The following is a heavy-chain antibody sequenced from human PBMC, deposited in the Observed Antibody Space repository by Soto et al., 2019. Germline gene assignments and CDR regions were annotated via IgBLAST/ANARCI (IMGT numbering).Heavy chain of an antibody. J-gene: IGHJ4*02. CDR3: AREAPPIDY. Sequence: ASVKVSSKAPRFTINSYASMWVRQAPGQGLEWMGWISAYNGNTNYAQRLQGRVTMTTDTSTSTAYMELRSLRSDDTAVYYCAREAPPIDYWGQGTLVTVSS. V-gene: IGHV1-18*01. CDR2: ISAYNGNT. CDR1: RFTINSYA.